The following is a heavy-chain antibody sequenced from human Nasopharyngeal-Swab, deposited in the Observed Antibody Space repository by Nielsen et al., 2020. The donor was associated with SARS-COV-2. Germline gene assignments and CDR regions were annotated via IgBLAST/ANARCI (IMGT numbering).Heavy chain of an antibody. CDR1: GFTFSDYY. V-gene: IGHV3-11*04. D-gene: IGHD7-27*01. J-gene: IGHJ4*02. Sequence: LSLTCAASGFTFSDYYMSWIRQAPGKGLEYISYISGSGGTIYYGDSMKGRFTIPRDNAKNSLYLQMNSLRAEDTAVYYCARDRANWDFDYWGQGTLVTVSS. CDR2: ISGSGGTI. CDR3: ARDRANWDFDY.